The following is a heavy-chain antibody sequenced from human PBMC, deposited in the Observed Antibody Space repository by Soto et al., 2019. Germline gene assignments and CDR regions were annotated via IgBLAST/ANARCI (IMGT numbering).Heavy chain of an antibody. CDR1: GYTFTRHN. D-gene: IGHD2-15*01. V-gene: IGHV1-46*01. CDR2: INPSGGST. CDR3: ARDGPGSEWHLGLY. J-gene: IGHJ4*02. Sequence: SVKVSCNASGYTFTRHNMHSVRLALGQGLEWMGIINPSGGSTSYAQKFQGRVTMTRDTSTSTVYMELSSLRSEETAVYYCARDGPGSEWHLGLYWGQGILVTASS.